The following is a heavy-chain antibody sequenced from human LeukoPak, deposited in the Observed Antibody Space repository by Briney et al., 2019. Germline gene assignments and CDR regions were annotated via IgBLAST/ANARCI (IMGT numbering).Heavy chain of an antibody. Sequence: GSLILSCAASGFTFKNSWMSWVRQAPGKGLEWVANIKQDGGEKYYVDSVKGRFTISRDDAKTSVYLQMNSLRAEDTAVYYCARNKGWELPAELDSWGQGTLVTVSS. J-gene: IGHJ4*02. CDR1: GFTFKNSW. CDR3: ARNKGWELPAELDS. D-gene: IGHD2-15*01. CDR2: IKQDGGEK. V-gene: IGHV3-7*01.